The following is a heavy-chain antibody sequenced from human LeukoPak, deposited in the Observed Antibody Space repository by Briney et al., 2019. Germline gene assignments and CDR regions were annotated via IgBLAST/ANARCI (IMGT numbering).Heavy chain of an antibody. V-gene: IGHV4-38-2*01. CDR2: IFHSGNT. J-gene: IGHJ4*02. CDR3: ARARFDY. Sequence: KPSETLSLTCAVSGYSFSSGYDRGWIRQPPGKGLEWIGSIFHSGNTYYNPSLKSRVTTSVDTSKNQFSLKLSSVTAADTAVYYCARARFDYWGQGTLVIVSS. CDR1: GYSFSSGYD.